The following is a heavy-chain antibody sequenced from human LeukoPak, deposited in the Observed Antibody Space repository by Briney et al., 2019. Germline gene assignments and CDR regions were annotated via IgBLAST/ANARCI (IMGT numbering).Heavy chain of an antibody. CDR2: INPNSGGT. J-gene: IGHJ6*03. D-gene: IGHD3-10*01. Sequence: ASVKVSCKASGYTFTGYYMHWVRQAPGQGLEWMGWINPNSGGTNYAQKFQGRVTMTRDTSISTAYMELSRLRSDDTAVYYCARGASRWFGELLANYYYMDVWGKGPRSPSP. V-gene: IGHV1-2*02. CDR3: ARGASRWFGELLANYYYMDV. CDR1: GYTFTGYY.